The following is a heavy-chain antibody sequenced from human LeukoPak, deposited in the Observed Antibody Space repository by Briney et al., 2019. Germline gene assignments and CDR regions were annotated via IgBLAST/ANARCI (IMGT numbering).Heavy chain of an antibody. Sequence: SETLSLTCTVSGGSISSYYWSWIRQPPGKGLEWIGYIYYSGSTNYNPSLKSRVTISVDTSKNQFSLKLSSVTAADTAVYYCARQGSVWSYGMDVWGQGTTVTVSS. V-gene: IGHV4-59*08. J-gene: IGHJ6*02. CDR1: GGSISSYY. CDR2: IYYSGST. D-gene: IGHD6-19*01. CDR3: ARQGSVWSYGMDV.